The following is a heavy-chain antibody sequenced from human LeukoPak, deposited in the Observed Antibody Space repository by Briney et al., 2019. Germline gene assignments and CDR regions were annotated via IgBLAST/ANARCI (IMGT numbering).Heavy chain of an antibody. D-gene: IGHD3-10*01. J-gene: IGHJ5*02. CDR3: ARGGVNYKIAGP. V-gene: IGHV4-59*01. Sequence: SETLSLTCTVSGGSITSDYWSWIRQPPGKGLEWIGYIYYSGSTNYNPSLKSRVTISVDTSKNQFSLKLSSVTAADTAVYYCARGGVNYKIAGPWGQGALVTVSS. CDR2: IYYSGST. CDR1: GGSITSDY.